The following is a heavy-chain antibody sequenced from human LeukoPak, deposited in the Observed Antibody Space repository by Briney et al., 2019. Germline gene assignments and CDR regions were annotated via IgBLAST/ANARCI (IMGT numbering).Heavy chain of an antibody. CDR2: IYHSGST. CDR1: AYSISSGYY. D-gene: IGHD3-22*01. V-gene: IGHV4-38-2*02. Sequence: SEILSLTCTVSAYSISSGYYWGWIRQPPGKGLEWIGSIYHSGSTYYNPSLKSRVTISVDTSKNQFSLKLTSVTAADTAVYYCARGISSGYTFVVDSWGQGTLVTVSS. CDR3: ARGISSGYTFVVDS. J-gene: IGHJ4*02.